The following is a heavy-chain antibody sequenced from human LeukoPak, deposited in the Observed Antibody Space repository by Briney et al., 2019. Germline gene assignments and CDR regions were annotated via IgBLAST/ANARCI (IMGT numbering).Heavy chain of an antibody. V-gene: IGHV3-33*06. CDR1: GFTFSSYG. Sequence: GGSLRLSCAASGFTFSSYGMHWVRQAPGKGLEWVAVIWYDGSNKYYADSVKGRFTISRDNSKNTLYLQMNSLRAEDTAVYYCAKELVYYGGKYFDYWGQGTLVTVSS. CDR2: IWYDGSNK. CDR3: AKELVYYGGKYFDY. J-gene: IGHJ4*02. D-gene: IGHD4-23*01.